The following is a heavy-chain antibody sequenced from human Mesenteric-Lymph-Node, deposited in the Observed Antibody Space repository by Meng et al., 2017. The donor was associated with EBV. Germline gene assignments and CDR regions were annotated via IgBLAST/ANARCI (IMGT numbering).Heavy chain of an antibody. D-gene: IGHD3-16*02. Sequence: QWLLKDSCPGLVQPSAHLSLSCAVSSGSISNSNWWRWVRLPPGKGLQWIAEIFQSGGTNYNPSLKSRVTISVDKSKNQFSLKVNSLTAADTAVYYCARITFGGAIGDWCQGTLVTVSS. J-gene: IGHJ4*02. CDR1: SGSISNSNW. CDR2: IFQSGGT. CDR3: ARITFGGAIGD. V-gene: IGHV4-4*02.